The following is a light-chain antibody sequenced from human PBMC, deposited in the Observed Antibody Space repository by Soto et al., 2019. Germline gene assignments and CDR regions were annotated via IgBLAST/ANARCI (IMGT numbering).Light chain of an antibody. J-gene: IGKJ4*01. CDR1: QSVASH. CDR3: QQYGSSPLT. Sequence: EIVMTQSPATLSVSPGERGTLSCRASQSVASHLAWYQQKRGQAPRLLIYGASSRATGIPDRFSGSGSGTDFTLTISRLEPEDFAVYYCQQYGSSPLTFGGGTKVDIK. V-gene: IGKV3-20*01. CDR2: GAS.